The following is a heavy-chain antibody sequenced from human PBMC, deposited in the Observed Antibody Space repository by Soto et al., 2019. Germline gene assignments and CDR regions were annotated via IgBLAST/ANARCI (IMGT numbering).Heavy chain of an antibody. CDR2: IYYSGST. Sequence: QVQLQESGPGLVKPSQTLSLTCTVSGGSISSGGYYWSWIRQHPGKGLEWIGYIYYSGSTYYNPSLKSRVTISVDTSKNQFSLKLSSVTAADTAVYYCARTGLEQWLAVGQVHFDYWGQGTLVTVSS. CDR3: ARTGLEQWLAVGQVHFDY. J-gene: IGHJ4*02. V-gene: IGHV4-31*03. D-gene: IGHD6-19*01. CDR1: GGSISSGGYY.